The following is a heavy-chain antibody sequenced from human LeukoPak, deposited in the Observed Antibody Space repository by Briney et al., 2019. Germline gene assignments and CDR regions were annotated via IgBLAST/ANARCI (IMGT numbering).Heavy chain of an antibody. CDR1: GFTFGSYS. D-gene: IGHD1-1*01. CDR2: ISTDGGGT. CDR3: ARYRDTTYDY. Sequence: GGSLRLSCAASGFTFGSYSMNWVRQAPGKGLEYVSAISTDGGGTYYANSVKGRFTISRDNSKNSLYLQMGSLRTEDMAVYYCARYRDTTYDYWGQGTLVTVSS. V-gene: IGHV3-64*01. J-gene: IGHJ4*02.